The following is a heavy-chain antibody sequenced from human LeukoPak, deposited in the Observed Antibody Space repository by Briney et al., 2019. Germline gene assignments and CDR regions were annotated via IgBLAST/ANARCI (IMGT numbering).Heavy chain of an antibody. D-gene: IGHD2-2*01. CDR2: INPNSGGT. V-gene: IGHV1-2*06. CDR1: GYTFTGYY. J-gene: IGHJ4*02. Sequence: ASVKVSCKAPGYTFTGYYMHWVRQAPGQGLEWMGRINPNSGGTNYAQKFQGRVTMTRDTSISTAYMELSRLRSDDTAVYYWARFVVVVPAAFFDDWGQGTLVTVSS. CDR3: ARFVVVVPAAFFDD.